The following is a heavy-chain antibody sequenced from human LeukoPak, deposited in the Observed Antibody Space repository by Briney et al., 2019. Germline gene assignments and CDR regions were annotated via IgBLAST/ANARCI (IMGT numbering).Heavy chain of an antibody. CDR1: GYTFTSYG. Sequence: RASVKVSCKASGYTFTSYGISWVRQAPGQGLEWMGWISAYNGNTNYAQKLQGRVTMTTDTSTSTAYMELRSLRSDDTAVYYCARDKVVREYCSSTSCYTARRYFDYWGQGTLVTVSS. V-gene: IGHV1-18*01. D-gene: IGHD2-2*02. CDR3: ARDKVVREYCSSTSCYTARRYFDY. CDR2: ISAYNGNT. J-gene: IGHJ4*02.